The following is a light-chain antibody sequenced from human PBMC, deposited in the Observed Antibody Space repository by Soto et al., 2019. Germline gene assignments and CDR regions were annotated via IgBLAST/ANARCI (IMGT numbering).Light chain of an antibody. J-gene: IGLJ2*01. CDR1: SSDVGGYNY. V-gene: IGLV2-14*03. CDR3: RSDTSGTTLDVV. CDR2: DVT. Sequence: QSVLTQPASVSGSPGQSITISCTGTSSDVGGYNYVSWYQQHPGEDPKLNIYDVTNRPSGVFNRFSGSKSGNTASLTISGLQAEDEADYYWRSDTSGTTLDVVFGGGIKVTVL.